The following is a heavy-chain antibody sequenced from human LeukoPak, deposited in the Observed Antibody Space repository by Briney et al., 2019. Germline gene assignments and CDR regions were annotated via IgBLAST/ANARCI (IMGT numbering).Heavy chain of an antibody. J-gene: IGHJ4*02. V-gene: IGHV3-23*01. CDR3: AKSGGSSGWLY. Sequence: GGSLRLSCAASGFTFSSSAMSWVRQAQGKGLEWLSGISGSGGGTYYADSVKGRFTISRDDSKNTLYLQMHSLRAEDTAVYYCAKSGGSSGWLYWGQGTLVTVSS. CDR2: ISGSGGGT. D-gene: IGHD6-19*01. CDR1: GFTFSSSA.